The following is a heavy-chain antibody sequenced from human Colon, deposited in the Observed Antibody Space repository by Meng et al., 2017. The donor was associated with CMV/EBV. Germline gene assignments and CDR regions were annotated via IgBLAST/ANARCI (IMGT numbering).Heavy chain of an antibody. CDR2: ISWNSGSI. D-gene: IGHD2-2*01. CDR1: GFTFDEYV. CDR3: AKDRDCTSNSCPNYDMDV. Sequence: SLKISCVASGFTFDEYVMHLVRLAPGKGLEWVSAISWNSGSIGYADSVKGRFTISRDNAKNSVYLQMNSLRVEDTALYFCAKDRDCTSNSCPNYDMDVWGQGTTVTVSS. V-gene: IGHV3-9*01. J-gene: IGHJ6*02.